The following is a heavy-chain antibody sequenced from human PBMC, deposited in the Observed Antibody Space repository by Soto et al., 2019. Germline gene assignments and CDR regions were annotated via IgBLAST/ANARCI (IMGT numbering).Heavy chain of an antibody. V-gene: IGHV4-31*03. CDR3: ARAYSKYLKTYYFDY. Sequence: QVQLQESGPGLVKPSQTLSLTCTVSGGSISSGGYYWSWIRQHPGKGLEWIGYIYYSGSTYYNPSLTSRVTISVDTSKNQFSLKLSSVTAADTAVYDCARAYSKYLKTYYFDYWGQGTLVTVSS. D-gene: IGHD4-4*01. J-gene: IGHJ4*02. CDR2: IYYSGST. CDR1: GGSISSGGYY.